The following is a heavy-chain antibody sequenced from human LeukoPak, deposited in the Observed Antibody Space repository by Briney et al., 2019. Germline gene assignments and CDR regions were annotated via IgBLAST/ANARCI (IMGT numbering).Heavy chain of an antibody. CDR1: GGTFSSYA. J-gene: IGHJ6*02. D-gene: IGHD2-21*02. CDR2: IIPILGIA. V-gene: IGHV1-69*04. Sequence: ASVKVSCKASGGTFSSYAISWVRQAPGQGLEWMGRIIPILGIANYAQKFQGRVTITADKSTSTAYMELSSLRSEDTAVYYCARAAVVTAPNNYYYGMDVWGQGTTVTVPS. CDR3: ARAAVVTAPNNYYYGMDV.